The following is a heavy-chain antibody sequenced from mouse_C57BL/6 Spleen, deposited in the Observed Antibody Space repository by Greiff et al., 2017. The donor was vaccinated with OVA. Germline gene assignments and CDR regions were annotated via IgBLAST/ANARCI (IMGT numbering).Heavy chain of an antibody. CDR2: IDPNSGGT. J-gene: IGHJ4*01. CDR3: AWAGVVAPMGY. CDR1: GYTFTSYW. D-gene: IGHD1-1*01. Sequence: VKLQQPGAELVKAGASVKLSCKASGYTFTSYWMHWVKQRPGRGLEWIGRIDPNSGGTQYNEKFKSKATLTVDKPSSPAYLQLSSLTSEDSAVYYCAWAGVVAPMGYWGQGTSVTVSS. V-gene: IGHV1-72*01.